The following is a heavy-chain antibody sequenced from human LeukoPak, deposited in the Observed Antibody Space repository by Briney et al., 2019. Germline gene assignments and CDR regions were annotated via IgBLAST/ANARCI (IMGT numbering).Heavy chain of an antibody. CDR3: ARTTSSSLDH. J-gene: IGHJ4*02. CDR2: IYPGDSDT. Sequence: GESLTISCQGSGYTFTNYWIGWVRQMPGKGLEWMGIIYPGDSDTRYSPCFEGQVTISADTSISTAYLQWTSLQASDTAIYYCARTTSSSLDHWGQGTLVTVSS. CDR1: GYTFTNYW. D-gene: IGHD2-2*01. V-gene: IGHV5-51*01.